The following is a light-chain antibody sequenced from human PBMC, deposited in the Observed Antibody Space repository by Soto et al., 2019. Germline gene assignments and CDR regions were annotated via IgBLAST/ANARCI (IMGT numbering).Light chain of an antibody. Sequence: DIPLPQSPSSLSGSVGDRVHHXCRASQGISNYLAWYQQKPGKVPKLLIYAASTLQSGVPSRFSGSGSGTDFTLTISSLQPEDVATYYCQKCGIAPFSFGGGTKVDNK. CDR3: QKCGIAPFS. V-gene: IGKV1-27*01. CDR2: AAS. J-gene: IGKJ4*01. CDR1: QGISNY.